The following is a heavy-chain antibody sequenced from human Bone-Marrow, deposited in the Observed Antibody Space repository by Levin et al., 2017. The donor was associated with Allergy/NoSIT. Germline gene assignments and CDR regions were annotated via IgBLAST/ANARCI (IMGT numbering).Heavy chain of an antibody. V-gene: IGHV4-61*02. CDR1: GDSISNTHHY. CDR3: AGDGSFYSWHVGWFDS. Sequence: SCTVSGDSISNTHHYWSWIRQPAGKGLEWIVRMFAGGAATSKRSLRSRATISIDTSKNQFSLMLTSVTAADAAVYYCAGDGSFYSWHVGWFDSWGQGTLVTVSS. CDR2: MFAGGAA. D-gene: IGHD3-10*01. J-gene: IGHJ5*01.